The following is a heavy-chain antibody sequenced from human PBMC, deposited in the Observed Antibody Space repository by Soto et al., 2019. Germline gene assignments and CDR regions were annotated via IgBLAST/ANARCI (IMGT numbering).Heavy chain of an antibody. CDR2: IYYSGST. CDR3: ARLGVVAATYFDY. J-gene: IGHJ4*02. CDR1: GGSISSGDYY. D-gene: IGHD2-15*01. V-gene: IGHV4-30-4*01. Sequence: QVQLQESGPGLVKPSQTLSLTCTVSGGSISSGDYYWSWIRQPPGKGLEWIGYIYYSGSTYYNPSLKSRVTRSVDTSKNQFSLKLSSVTAADTAVYYCARLGVVAATYFDYWGQGTLVTVSS.